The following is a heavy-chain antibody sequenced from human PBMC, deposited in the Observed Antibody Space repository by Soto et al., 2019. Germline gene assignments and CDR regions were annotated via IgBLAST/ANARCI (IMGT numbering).Heavy chain of an antibody. D-gene: IGHD3-3*02. J-gene: IGHJ5*02. CDR2: IYHSGTT. CDR1: GYTISSGYY. CDR3: ASLPMFGVVRQDKRWFDP. V-gene: IGHV4-38-2*01. Sequence: KTSETLSLTCAVSGYTISSGYYWGWIRQPPEKGLEWVGSIYHSGTTYYNPSLKSRVTMSVDTSRNQFSLKLTSVTAADTGVYYCASLPMFGVVRQDKRWFDPWGQGILVTVSS.